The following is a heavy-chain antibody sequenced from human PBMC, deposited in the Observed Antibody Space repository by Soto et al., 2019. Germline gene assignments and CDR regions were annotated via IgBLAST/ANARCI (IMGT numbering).Heavy chain of an antibody. Sequence: SVKVSCKASGGTFSSYAISWVRQAPGQGLEWMGGIIPIFGTANYAQKFQGKVTITADESTSTAYMELSSLRSEDTAVYYCARQSIAVANWFDPWGQGTLVTVSS. CDR3: ARQSIAVANWFDP. CDR2: IIPIFGTA. V-gene: IGHV1-69*13. J-gene: IGHJ5*02. CDR1: GGTFSSYA. D-gene: IGHD6-19*01.